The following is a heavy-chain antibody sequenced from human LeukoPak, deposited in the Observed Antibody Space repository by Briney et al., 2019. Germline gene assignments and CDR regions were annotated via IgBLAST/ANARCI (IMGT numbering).Heavy chain of an antibody. D-gene: IGHD4-17*01. J-gene: IGHJ4*02. CDR2: IYYSGST. Sequence: IPSETLSLTCTVSGGSISSYYWSWIRQPPGKGLEWIGYIYYSGSTNYNPSLKSRVTISVDTSKNQFSLKLSSVTAADTAVYYCARHSLYGDCGGDYWGQGTLVTVSS. CDR3: ARHSLYGDCGGDY. CDR1: GGSISSYY. V-gene: IGHV4-59*08.